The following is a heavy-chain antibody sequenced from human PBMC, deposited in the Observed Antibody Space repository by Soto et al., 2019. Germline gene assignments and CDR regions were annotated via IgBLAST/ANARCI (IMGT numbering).Heavy chain of an antibody. Sequence: EVQLVQSGAEVKKPGESLKISCKGSGYSFTTYWIGWVRQMPGKGLEWMGIIYPGDSDARYSPSFQGQVTISADKSINTAYRQWRSLKASDTALYYCARQREAYCSSGRCPFDYWGQGSLVTVSS. V-gene: IGHV5-51*01. CDR1: GYSFTTYW. CDR3: ARQREAYCSSGRCPFDY. CDR2: IYPGDSDA. D-gene: IGHD2-15*01. J-gene: IGHJ4*02.